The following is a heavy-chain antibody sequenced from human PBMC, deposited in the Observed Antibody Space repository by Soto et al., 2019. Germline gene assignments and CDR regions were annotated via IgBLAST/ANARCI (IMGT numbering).Heavy chain of an antibody. CDR2: IKQDGSEK. Sequence: EVQLVESGGGLVQPGGSLRLSCIASGFSSSNYWMSWVRQAPGKGLEWVANIKQDGSEKYYVDSVKGRFTISRDNRKNSLYLXXXXXXAXDTGXYYXXXXLXVTGDFDYWGQGTLVTVSS. CDR1: GFSSSNYW. D-gene: IGHD3-10*01. J-gene: IGHJ4*02. V-gene: IGHV3-7*01. CDR3: XXXLXVTGDFDY.